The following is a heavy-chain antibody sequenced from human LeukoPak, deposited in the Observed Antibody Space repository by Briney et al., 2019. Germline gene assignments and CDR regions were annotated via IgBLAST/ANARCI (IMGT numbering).Heavy chain of an antibody. Sequence: GGSLRLSCAASGLTFSISWMSWVRQAPGKGLQCVGTIKPDGSETFYVDSVRGRFTISRDNARNLLFLQMNSLRVDDTAVYYCAFGNAFDVWGRGTMVTVSS. CDR2: IKPDGSET. CDR1: GLTFSISW. D-gene: IGHD2-15*01. J-gene: IGHJ3*01. CDR3: AFGNAFDV. V-gene: IGHV3-7*01.